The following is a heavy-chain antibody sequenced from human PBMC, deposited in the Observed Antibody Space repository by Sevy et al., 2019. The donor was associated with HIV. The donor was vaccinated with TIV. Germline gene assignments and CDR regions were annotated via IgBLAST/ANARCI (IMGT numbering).Heavy chain of an antibody. Sequence: ASVKVSSKASGYTFTTYYIHWVRQAPGQGLEWMGLIDPSGSTRYAQKFQGRVSMTGDTSTTTLYMELSSLTSEDTAVYYCARDRDLSGSYLEYYYYAMDVWGQGTTVTVSS. CDR3: ARDRDLSGSYLEYYYYAMDV. D-gene: IGHD1-26*01. CDR2: IDPSGST. CDR1: GYTFTTYY. V-gene: IGHV1-46*01. J-gene: IGHJ6*02.